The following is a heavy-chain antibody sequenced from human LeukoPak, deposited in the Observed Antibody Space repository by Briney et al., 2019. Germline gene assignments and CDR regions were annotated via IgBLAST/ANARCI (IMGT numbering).Heavy chain of an antibody. Sequence: SETLSLTCAVYGGSFSGYYWSWIRQPPGKGLEWIGDINHSGSTNYNPSLKSRVTISVDTSKNQFSLKLSSVTAADTAVYYCARSPYDFWSGRHFDYWGQGTLVTVSS. CDR2: INHSGST. V-gene: IGHV4-34*01. CDR1: GGSFSGYY. D-gene: IGHD3-3*01. CDR3: ARSPYDFWSGRHFDY. J-gene: IGHJ4*02.